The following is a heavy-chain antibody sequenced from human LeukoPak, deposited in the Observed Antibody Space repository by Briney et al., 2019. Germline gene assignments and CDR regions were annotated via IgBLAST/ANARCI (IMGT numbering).Heavy chain of an antibody. CDR2: IYPGDFDT. D-gene: IGHD6-13*01. J-gene: IGHJ4*02. CDR1: GYSFTSYW. Sequence: GESLKISCKGSGYSFTSYWIGWVRQMPGKGLEWMGIIYPGDFDTRHSPSFQGQVTISADKSINTAYLQWSSLKASDTAMYYCARPASSSWYFDYWGQGTLVTVSS. CDR3: ARPASSSWYFDY. V-gene: IGHV5-51*01.